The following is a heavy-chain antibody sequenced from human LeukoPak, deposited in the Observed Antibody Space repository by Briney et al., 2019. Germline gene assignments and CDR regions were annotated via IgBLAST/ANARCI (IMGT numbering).Heavy chain of an antibody. J-gene: IGHJ4*02. CDR3: ASPGIVAAGTDRGFDY. D-gene: IGHD6-13*01. Sequence: SETLSLTCAISGGSVSSASSYWSWIRLPPGKGLEWIRVIYYSGITNYNPSLKTRVTISLATATIQFSLRLSSVTAADTAVYYCASPGIVAAGTDRGFDYWGQGTLVTVSS. CDR2: IYYSGIT. V-gene: IGHV4-61*01. CDR1: GGSVSSASSY.